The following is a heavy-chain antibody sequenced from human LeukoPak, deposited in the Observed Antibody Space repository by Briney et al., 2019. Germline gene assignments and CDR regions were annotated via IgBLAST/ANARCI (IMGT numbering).Heavy chain of an antibody. J-gene: IGHJ5*02. V-gene: IGHV1-8*01. CDR1: GYTFTSYD. CDR2: MNPNSGNT. D-gene: IGHD2-2*01. CDR3: ARKRSTSCHHCNWFDP. Sequence: GASVKVSCKASGYTFTSYDINWVRQATGQGLEWMGWMNPNSGNTGYAQKFQGRVTMTRNTSISTAYMGLSSLRSEDTAVYYCARKRSTSCHHCNWFDPWGQGTLVTVSS.